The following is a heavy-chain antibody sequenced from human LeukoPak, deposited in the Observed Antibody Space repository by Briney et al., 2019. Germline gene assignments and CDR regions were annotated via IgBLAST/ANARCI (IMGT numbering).Heavy chain of an antibody. J-gene: IGHJ1*01. V-gene: IGHV3-53*01. CDR2: IYSGGST. D-gene: IGHD6-13*01. Sequence: GGSLTLSCAASGFSVSSNYMTWVRLAPGTGLEWLSIIYSGGSTYYADSVRGRFTISRDTSKNTLYLQMNSLRAEDTAVYYCASRYSSGWYVGEYFQHWGQGTLVTVSS. CDR1: GFSVSSNY. CDR3: ASRYSSGWYVGEYFQH.